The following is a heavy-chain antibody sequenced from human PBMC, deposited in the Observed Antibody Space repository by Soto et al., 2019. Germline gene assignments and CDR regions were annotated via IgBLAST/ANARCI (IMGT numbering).Heavy chain of an antibody. Sequence: SETLSLTCAVSGGSIRSSNWWTWVRQPPGKGLEWIGEAHHSGRTNYNPSLKSRVTISVDRSQNHFSLQLTSVTAADTAVYYCARSEATALDYWGQGTLVTVSS. CDR1: GGSIRSSNW. J-gene: IGHJ4*02. CDR2: AHHSGRT. V-gene: IGHV4-4*02. CDR3: ARSEATALDY.